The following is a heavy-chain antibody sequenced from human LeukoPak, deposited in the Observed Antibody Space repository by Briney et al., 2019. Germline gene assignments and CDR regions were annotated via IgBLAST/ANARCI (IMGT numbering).Heavy chain of an antibody. CDR1: GGSFSGYY. J-gene: IGHJ4*02. CDR2: IYYSGST. CDR3: ARSLGYCSSTSCYTFDY. Sequence: SETLSLTCAVYGGSFSGYYWGWIRQPPGKGLEWIGSIYYSGSTYYNPSLKSRVTISVDTSKNQFSLKLSSVTAADTAVYYCARSLGYCSSTSCYTFDYWGQGTLVTVSS. D-gene: IGHD2-2*01. V-gene: IGHV4-34*01.